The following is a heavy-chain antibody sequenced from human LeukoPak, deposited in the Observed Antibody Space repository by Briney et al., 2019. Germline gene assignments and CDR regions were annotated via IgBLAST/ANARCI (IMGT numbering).Heavy chain of an antibody. CDR3: ASLDYYGSGSYYNAEERNWFDP. D-gene: IGHD3-10*01. CDR2: IYHSGST. V-gene: IGHV4-30-2*01. CDR1: GGSISSGGYY. J-gene: IGHJ5*02. Sequence: SETLSLTCTVSGGSISSGGYYWSWIRQPPGKGLEWIGYIYHSGSTYYNPSLKSRVTISVDRSKNQFSLKLSSVTAADTAVYYCASLDYYGSGSYYNAEERNWFDPWGQGTLVTVSS.